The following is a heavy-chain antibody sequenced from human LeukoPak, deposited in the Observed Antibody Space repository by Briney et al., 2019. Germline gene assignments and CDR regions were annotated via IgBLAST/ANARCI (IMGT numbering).Heavy chain of an antibody. Sequence: GSLRLSCAASGFTYSSYAMHWVRQAPGKGLEWVAVISYDGSNKYYADSVKGRFTISRDNSKNTLYLQMNSLRAEDTAVYYCASTHRTIVVVPAAIPGYWGQGTLVTVSS. CDR3: ASTHRTIVVVPAAIPGY. CDR2: ISYDGSNK. J-gene: IGHJ4*02. D-gene: IGHD2-2*02. CDR1: GFTYSSYA. V-gene: IGHV3-30-3*01.